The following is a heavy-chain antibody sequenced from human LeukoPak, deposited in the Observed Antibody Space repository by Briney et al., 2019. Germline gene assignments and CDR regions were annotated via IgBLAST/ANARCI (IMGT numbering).Heavy chain of an antibody. J-gene: IGHJ4*02. Sequence: GGSLRLACAVSGVNLSNYGMSWGRQAPGKGLEWDAGISGGAGGTNYAESVEGRYTISRDNPKNTLYLQMNSLRAEDTAVYFCAKRGVVIRVILVGFHKEAHYFDSWGQGALVTVSS. CDR1: GVNLSNYG. V-gene: IGHV3-23*01. CDR2: ISGGAGGT. D-gene: IGHD3-22*01. CDR3: AKRGVVIRVILVGFHKEAHYFDS.